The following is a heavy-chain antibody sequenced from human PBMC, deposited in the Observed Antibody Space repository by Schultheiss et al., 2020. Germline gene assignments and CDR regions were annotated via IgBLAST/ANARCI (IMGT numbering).Heavy chain of an antibody. CDR3: ANGLPGPVDY. Sequence: GGSLRLSCAASGFTFSSYGMHWVRQAPGKGLEWVAVISYDGRDKYYADSVKGRFTISRDNAKNSLYLQMNSLRAEDTALYYCANGLPGPVDYWGQGTLVTVSS. CDR2: ISYDGRDK. J-gene: IGHJ4*02. CDR1: GFTFSSYG. D-gene: IGHD2-2*01. V-gene: IGHV3-30*19.